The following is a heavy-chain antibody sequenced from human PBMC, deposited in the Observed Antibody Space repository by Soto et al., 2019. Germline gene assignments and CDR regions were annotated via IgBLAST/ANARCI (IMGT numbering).Heavy chain of an antibody. Sequence: QVQLVESGGGVVQPGRSLRLSCAASGFTFSSYGMHWVRQAPGKGLEWVAVISYDGSNKYYADSVKGRFTISRDNSKNTLYLQMNSLRAEDTAVYYCAKDLLRGRYSRPRHIYDYWGQGTLVTVSS. D-gene: IGHD5-18*01. V-gene: IGHV3-30*18. CDR3: AKDLLRGRYSRPRHIYDY. J-gene: IGHJ4*02. CDR1: GFTFSSYG. CDR2: ISYDGSNK.